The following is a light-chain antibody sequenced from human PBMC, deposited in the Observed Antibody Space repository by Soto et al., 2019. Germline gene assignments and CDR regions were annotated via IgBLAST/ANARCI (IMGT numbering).Light chain of an antibody. Sequence: DIQTTQSPSTLSGSVGDRVTITCRASQTISSWLAWYQLKPGTAPNLLIYDASSLKSGVPSRFSGSGSGTEFTLTINSLQPDDFATYYCQQYNSYSWTFGQGTKVDIK. CDR3: QQYNSYSWT. CDR1: QTISSW. J-gene: IGKJ1*01. V-gene: IGKV1-5*01. CDR2: DAS.